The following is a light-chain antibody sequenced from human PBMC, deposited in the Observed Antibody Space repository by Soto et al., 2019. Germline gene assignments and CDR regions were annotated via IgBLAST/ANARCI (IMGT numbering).Light chain of an antibody. J-gene: IGKJ1*01. CDR1: QSISSW. CDR2: KAS. V-gene: IGKV1-5*03. Sequence: DIQTTQSPSTLSTSIGDRVTITCRASQSISSWLAWYQQXPGKAPKILIYKASSSESGVPSRFSGSGSGTEFTLTISSLQPDDVATYYCQQYNSYRTFGQGTQVDIK. CDR3: QQYNSYRT.